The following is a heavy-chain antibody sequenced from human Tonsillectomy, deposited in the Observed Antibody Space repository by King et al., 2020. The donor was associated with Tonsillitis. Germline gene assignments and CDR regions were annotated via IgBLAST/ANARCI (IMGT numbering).Heavy chain of an antibody. V-gene: IGHV1-2*02. CDR2: INPNSGGT. D-gene: IGHD6-13*01. Sequence: QLVQSGAEVKKPGASVKVSCKASGYTFTGYYIHWVRQAPGQGLEWMGWINPNSGGTNYAQKFQGRVTMTRDTSISTAYMELSRLRYDDTAVYYCARGEVCIAPLFDPWGQGTLVIVSS. CDR3: ARGEVCIAPLFDP. CDR1: GYTFTGYY. J-gene: IGHJ5*02.